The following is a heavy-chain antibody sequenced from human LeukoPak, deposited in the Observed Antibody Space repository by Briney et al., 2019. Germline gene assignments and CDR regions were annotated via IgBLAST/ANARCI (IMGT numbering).Heavy chain of an antibody. CDR1: GFTFSSYW. CDR3: GNGQLVFDY. V-gene: IGHV3-74*01. Sequence: GGSLRLSCAASGFTFSSYWMHWVRQAPGKGLVWVSRINSDGSSTSYADSVKGRFTISRDNSKNTLFLQMISLRAEDSAVYYCGNGQLVFDYWGQGTLVTVSS. J-gene: IGHJ4*02. CDR2: INSDGSST. D-gene: IGHD6-6*01.